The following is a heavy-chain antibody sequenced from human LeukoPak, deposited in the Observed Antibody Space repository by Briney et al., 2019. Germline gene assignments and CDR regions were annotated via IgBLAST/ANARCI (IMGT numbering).Heavy chain of an antibody. CDR3: AGVREYYYDMGNAFDI. Sequence: ASVKVSCKASGGTFSSYAISWVRQAPGQGLEWMGRIIPILGIANYAQKFQGRVTITADKSTSTAHMELSSLRSEDTAVYYCAGVREYYYDMGNAFDIWGQGTMVTVSS. CDR1: GGTFSSYA. D-gene: IGHD3-22*01. V-gene: IGHV1-69*04. CDR2: IIPILGIA. J-gene: IGHJ3*02.